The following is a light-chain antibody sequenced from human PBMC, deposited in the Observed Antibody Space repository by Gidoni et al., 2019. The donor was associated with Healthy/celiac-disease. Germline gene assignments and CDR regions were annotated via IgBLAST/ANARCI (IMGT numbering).Light chain of an antibody. V-gene: IGKV1-33*01. CDR2: DAS. J-gene: IGKJ3*01. Sequence: VGDRVTITCQASQDISNYLNWYQQKPGKAPKLLIYDASNLETGVPSRFSGSGSGTDFTFTISSLQPEDIATYYCQQYDNLPPFGPGTKVDIK. CDR1: QDISNY. CDR3: QQYDNLPP.